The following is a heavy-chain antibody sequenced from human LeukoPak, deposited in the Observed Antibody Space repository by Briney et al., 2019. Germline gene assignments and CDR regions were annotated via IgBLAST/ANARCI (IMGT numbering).Heavy chain of an antibody. CDR1: GYTLTELS. CDR2: FDPEDGET. D-gene: IGHD5-18*01. J-gene: IGHJ4*02. Sequence: ASVKVSCKVSGYTLTELSMHWVRQAPGKGLEWMGGFDPEDGETIYAQKFQGRVTMTRNTSISTAYMELSSLRSEDTAVYYCARGRDTAMVKNYWGQGTLVTVSS. V-gene: IGHV1-24*01. CDR3: ARGRDTAMVKNY.